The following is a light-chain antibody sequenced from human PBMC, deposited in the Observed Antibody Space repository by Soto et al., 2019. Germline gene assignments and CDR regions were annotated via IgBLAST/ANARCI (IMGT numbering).Light chain of an antibody. Sequence: EIVLTQSPGTLSLSPGERATLSCRASQSVSNNYLAWYQQKPGQAPRLLVYGASTRATGIPASFSGSGSGTEFTLTISSLQPEDFAVYYCQQYNNWPITFGQGTRLEIK. CDR2: GAS. CDR1: QSVSNN. CDR3: QQYNNWPIT. V-gene: IGKV3D-15*01. J-gene: IGKJ5*01.